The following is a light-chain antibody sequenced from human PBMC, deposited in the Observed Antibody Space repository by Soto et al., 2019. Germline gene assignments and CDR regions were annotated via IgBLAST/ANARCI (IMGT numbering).Light chain of an antibody. CDR3: LQHYNYPPT. CDR1: QGIRDS. V-gene: IGKV1-6*01. J-gene: IGKJ2*01. Sequence: AIQMTQSPPSLSASVGDRVTITCRASQGIRDSLIWYQQKPGKAPKLLIYAASSLQTGVSPRFSGSGSGTDFTLTISNLQTEDFATYHCLQHYNYPPTFGQGTKVEIK. CDR2: AAS.